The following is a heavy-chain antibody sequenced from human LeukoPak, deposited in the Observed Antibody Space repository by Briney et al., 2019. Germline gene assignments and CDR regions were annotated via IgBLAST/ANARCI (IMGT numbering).Heavy chain of an antibody. Sequence: KTGGSLRLSCAASGFTFSSYAMSWVRQAPGKGLEWVSSISSSSSYIYYADSVKGRFTISRDNAKNSLYLQMNSLRAEDTAVYYCARDSGDFWSGYYTWIDYWGQGTLVTVSS. CDR1: GFTFSSYA. CDR3: ARDSGDFWSGYYTWIDY. CDR2: ISSSSSYI. J-gene: IGHJ4*02. V-gene: IGHV3-21*01. D-gene: IGHD3-3*01.